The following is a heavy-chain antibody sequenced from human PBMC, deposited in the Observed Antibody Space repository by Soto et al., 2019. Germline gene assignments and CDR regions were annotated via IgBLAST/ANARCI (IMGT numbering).Heavy chain of an antibody. D-gene: IGHD2-15*01. CDR1: GFTFSSYA. J-gene: IGHJ5*02. V-gene: IGHV3-23*01. Sequence: GGSLRLSCAASGFTFSSYAMSWVRQAPGKGLEWVSAISGSGGSTYYADSVKGRFTISRDNSKNTLYLQMNSLRAEDTAVYYCAKDRVVAATQEGWFDPCGQGTLVTVSS. CDR3: AKDRVVAATQEGWFDP. CDR2: ISGSGGST.